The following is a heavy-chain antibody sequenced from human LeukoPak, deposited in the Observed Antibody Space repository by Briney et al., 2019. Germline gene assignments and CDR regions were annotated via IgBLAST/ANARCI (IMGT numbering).Heavy chain of an antibody. J-gene: IGHJ4*02. CDR3: ARGLSSSSGS. V-gene: IGHV4-39*07. Sequence: SETLSLTCTVSGGSISSGGYFWSWIRQPPGKGLEWIGEINHSGSTNYNPSLKSRVTISVDTSKNQFSLKLSSVTAADTAVYYCARGLSSSSGSWGQGTLVTVSS. CDR2: INHSGST. D-gene: IGHD6-19*01. CDR1: GGSISSGGYF.